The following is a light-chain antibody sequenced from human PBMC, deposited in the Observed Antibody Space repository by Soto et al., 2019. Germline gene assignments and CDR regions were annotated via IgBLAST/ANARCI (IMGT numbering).Light chain of an antibody. Sequence: EIVLTQSPGTLSLSPGDRATLSCRASQSVSSSYLAWYQQKPGQAPGLLIYGASSRATGIPDRFSGSGSGTDFTLTISRLEPEDFAVYYCQQYCRSPLTFGQGTKLDVK. V-gene: IGKV3-20*01. CDR2: GAS. J-gene: IGKJ1*01. CDR3: QQYCRSPLT. CDR1: QSVSSSY.